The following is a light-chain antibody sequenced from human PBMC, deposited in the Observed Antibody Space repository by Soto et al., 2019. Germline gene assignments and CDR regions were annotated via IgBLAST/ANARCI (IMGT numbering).Light chain of an antibody. Sequence: DIQITHSPSSLSASVLYRVIITCRASQDINNFLGWFQQKPGKAPKSLIYSSSTLQSGVPSRFSGRGSGTDFTLTISSLQPEDYATYYCQQYQSYPITFGGGTKVDIK. CDR2: SSS. CDR3: QQYQSYPIT. CDR1: QDINNF. J-gene: IGKJ4*01. V-gene: IGKV1-16*01.